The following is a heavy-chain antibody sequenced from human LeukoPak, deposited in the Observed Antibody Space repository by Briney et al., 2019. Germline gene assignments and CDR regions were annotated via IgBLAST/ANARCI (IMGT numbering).Heavy chain of an antibody. V-gene: IGHV3-30-3*01. D-gene: IGHD2-15*01. Sequence: GGSLRLSCAASGFTFSSYAMHWVRQAPGKGLEWVAVISYDGSNKYYADSVKGRFSISRDNSKNTLFLQMNSPTAEDTGVYYCAKARSAVVEAATNYWGQGTRVTVSS. J-gene: IGHJ4*02. CDR2: ISYDGSNK. CDR3: AKARSAVVEAATNY. CDR1: GFTFSSYA.